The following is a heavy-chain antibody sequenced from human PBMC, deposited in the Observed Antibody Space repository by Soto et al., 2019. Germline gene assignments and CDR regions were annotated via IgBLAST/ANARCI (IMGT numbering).Heavy chain of an antibody. Sequence: DVQLLESGGGLVQPGGSLRLSCAASGFTFSDYVISWVRQAPGKGLEWVSALTGGGGSSYYADSVKGRFTISRDNSKSTLYLQMNSLRADGTALYYCAKGSASARPYYFDYWGPGALVTVSS. CDR3: AKGSASARPYYFDY. D-gene: IGHD6-6*01. V-gene: IGHV3-23*01. CDR2: LTGGGGSS. CDR1: GFTFSDYV. J-gene: IGHJ4*02.